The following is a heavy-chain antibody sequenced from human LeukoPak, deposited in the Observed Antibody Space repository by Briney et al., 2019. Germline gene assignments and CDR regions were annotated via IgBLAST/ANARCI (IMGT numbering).Heavy chain of an antibody. CDR3: AKAGEWVFGVVMFDY. D-gene: IGHD3-3*01. V-gene: IGHV4-39*01. Sequence: SETLSLTCTVSGGSISSSSYYWGWIRQPPGKGLEWIGSIYYSGSTYYNPSLKSRVTIFVDTSKNQFSLKLSSVTAADTAVYYCAKAGEWVFGVVMFDYWGQGTLVTVSS. J-gene: IGHJ4*02. CDR1: GGSISSSSYY. CDR2: IYYSGST.